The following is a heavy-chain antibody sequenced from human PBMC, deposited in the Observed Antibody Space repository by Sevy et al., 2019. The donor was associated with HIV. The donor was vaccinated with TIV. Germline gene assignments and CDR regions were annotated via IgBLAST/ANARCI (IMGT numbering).Heavy chain of an antibody. CDR2: ISSGSSYI. J-gene: IGHJ4*02. CDR3: ARNRDYYDSSGFSY. V-gene: IGHV3-21*06. D-gene: IGHD3-22*01. Sequence: GGSLRLSCAASGFTFNYFNMNWVRQAPGKGLEWVSSISSGSSYIKYADSVHGRFTISRDNAKSSLYLQMNSLSAEDTAVYYCARNRDYYDSSGFSYWGQGTLVTVSS. CDR1: GFTFNYFN.